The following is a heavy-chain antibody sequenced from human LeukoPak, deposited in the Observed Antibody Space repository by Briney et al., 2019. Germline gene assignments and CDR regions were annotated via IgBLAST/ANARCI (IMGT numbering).Heavy chain of an antibody. Sequence: QTGGSLRLSCAASGFTFSSYAMSWVRQAPGKGLEWVSVISGSGGSTHYADSVKGRFTISRANSKNTLYVQMSSLRAEDTAVYYCAKGRSSSGYDYVDYWGQGTLVTVSS. CDR2: ISGSGGST. V-gene: IGHV3-23*01. D-gene: IGHD3-22*01. J-gene: IGHJ4*02. CDR3: AKGRSSSGYDYVDY. CDR1: GFTFSSYA.